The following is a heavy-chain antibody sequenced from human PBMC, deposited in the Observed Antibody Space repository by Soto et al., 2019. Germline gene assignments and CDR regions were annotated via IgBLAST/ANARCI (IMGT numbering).Heavy chain of an antibody. J-gene: IGHJ4*02. V-gene: IGHV3-33*01. CDR3: ARGGLLLDY. CDR2: IWYDGTNK. D-gene: IGHD2-21*01. Sequence: QVQLVESGGGVVQPGRSLRLSCAASGFTFSSYGMHWVRQAPGKGLEWVAVIWYDGTNKYYADSVKGRFTIAGDNSKNTLYLQMNSLRAEDTAVYYCARGGLLLDYWGQGTLVTVSS. CDR1: GFTFSSYG.